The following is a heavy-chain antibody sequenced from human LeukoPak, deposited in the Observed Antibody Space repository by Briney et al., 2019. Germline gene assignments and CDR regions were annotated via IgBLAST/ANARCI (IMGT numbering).Heavy chain of an antibody. CDR1: GFTFSSYA. CDR2: ISGSGGST. V-gene: IGHV3-23*01. CDR3: ATPTWELLGLNAFDI. Sequence: GGSLRLSCAASGFTFSSYAMSWVRQAPGKGLEWVSAISGSGGSTYYADSVKGRFTISRDNSKNTLYLQMSSLRAEDTAVYYCATPTWELLGLNAFDIWGQGTMVTVSS. D-gene: IGHD1-26*01. J-gene: IGHJ3*02.